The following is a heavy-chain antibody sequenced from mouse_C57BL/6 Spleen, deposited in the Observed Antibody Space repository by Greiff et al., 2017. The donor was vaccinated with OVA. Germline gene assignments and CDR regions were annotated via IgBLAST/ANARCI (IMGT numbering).Heavy chain of an antibody. J-gene: IGHJ1*03. CDR3: ARGGTSGNFDV. CDR2: INPSSGYT. CDR1: GYTFTSYW. D-gene: IGHD3-3*01. Sequence: QVQLKESGAELAKPGASVKLSCKASGYTFTSYWMHWVKPRPGQGLEWIGYINPSSGYTKYNQKFKDKATLTAAKSSNTAYMQLSSLTYADSAVYYCARGGTSGNFDVWGTGTTVTVSS. V-gene: IGHV1-7*01.